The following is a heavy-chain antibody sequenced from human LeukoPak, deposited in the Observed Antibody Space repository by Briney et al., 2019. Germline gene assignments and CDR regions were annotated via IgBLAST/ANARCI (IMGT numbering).Heavy chain of an antibody. CDR3: ARGTVTVGDY. CDR2: ISSSSSYI. V-gene: IGHV3-21*01. J-gene: IGHJ4*02. CDR1: GFTFSSYS. Sequence: PGGPLTLSCAASGFTFSSYSMIWVRQAPGKGLEWVSSISSSSSYIYYADSVKGRFTISRDNAKNSLYRQMNSLRAEDTAVYYCARGTVTVGDYWGQGTLVTVSS. D-gene: IGHD4-17*01.